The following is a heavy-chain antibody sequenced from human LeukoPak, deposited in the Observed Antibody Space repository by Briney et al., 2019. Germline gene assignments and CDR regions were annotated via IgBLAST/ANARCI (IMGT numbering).Heavy chain of an antibody. CDR1: GYTFTGYY. CDR3: ARGATMVRGVIIRNWFDP. V-gene: IGHV1-2*02. CDR2: INPNSGGT. D-gene: IGHD3-10*01. J-gene: IGHJ5*02. Sequence: ASVKVSCKASGYTFTGYYMHWVRQAPGQGLEWMGWINPNSGGTNYAQKFQGRVTMTRDTSISTAYMELSRLRSDDTAVYYCARGATMVRGVIIRNWFDPWGQGTLVTVSS.